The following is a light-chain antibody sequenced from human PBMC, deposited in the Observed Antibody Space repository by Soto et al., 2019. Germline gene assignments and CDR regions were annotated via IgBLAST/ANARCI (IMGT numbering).Light chain of an antibody. CDR1: QSVSSN. CDR3: QQYNNWPPLT. J-gene: IGKJ4*01. CDR2: AAS. Sequence: EIVMTQSPATLSVSPGERAPLSCRASQSVSSNLAWYQQKPGQAPRLLIYAASTRATGIPARFSGSGSGTEFTLTISSLQSEDFAVYYCQQYNNWPPLTFGGGTKVEIK. V-gene: IGKV3-15*01.